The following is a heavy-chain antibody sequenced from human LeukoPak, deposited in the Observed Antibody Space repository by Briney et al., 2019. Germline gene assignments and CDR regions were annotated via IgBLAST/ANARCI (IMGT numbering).Heavy chain of an antibody. CDR2: INHSGGT. Sequence: SETLSLTCAVYGGSFSGYYWSWIRQPPGKGLEWIGEINHSGGTNYNPSLKSRVTISVDTSKNQFSLRLSSVTAADTAVYYCAGVPYYGSGSYYNRNWFDPWGQGTLVTVSS. J-gene: IGHJ5*02. D-gene: IGHD3-10*01. V-gene: IGHV4-34*01. CDR3: AGVPYYGSGSYYNRNWFDP. CDR1: GGSFSGYY.